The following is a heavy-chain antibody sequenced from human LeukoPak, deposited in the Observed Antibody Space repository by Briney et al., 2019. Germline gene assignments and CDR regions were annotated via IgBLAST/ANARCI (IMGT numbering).Heavy chain of an antibody. Sequence: AASVKVSCKASGYTFTSYAMHWVRQAPGQRLEWMGWINAGNGNTKYSQKFQGRVTITRDTSASTACMELSSLRSEDTAVYYCAREDYYGSGSYYKNYYGMDVWGQGTTVTVSS. D-gene: IGHD3-10*01. CDR3: AREDYYGSGSYYKNYYGMDV. V-gene: IGHV1-3*01. CDR1: GYTFTSYA. CDR2: INAGNGNT. J-gene: IGHJ6*02.